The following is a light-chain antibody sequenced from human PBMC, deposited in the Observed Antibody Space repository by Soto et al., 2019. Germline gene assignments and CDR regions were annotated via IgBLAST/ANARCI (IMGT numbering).Light chain of an antibody. CDR2: KTS. CDR3: QQYYTMYT. V-gene: IGKV1-5*03. Sequence: DIPMTQSPSTLSASVGDRVTITCRASQSIDNWLAWYQQKLGKAPKLLIYKTSSLGSGVPSRFSGSASGTEITLTISRMQPDDFASYYSQQYYTMYTFGRGTNLEIK. J-gene: IGKJ2*01. CDR1: QSIDNW.